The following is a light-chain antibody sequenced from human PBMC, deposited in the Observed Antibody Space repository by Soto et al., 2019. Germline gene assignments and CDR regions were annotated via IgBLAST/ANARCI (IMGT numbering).Light chain of an antibody. J-gene: IGKJ1*01. CDR3: QQYGRSPRT. Sequence: ETVLTQSPGTLSLSPGERATLSCRASQNVNSNYLAWYQQKPGQALRLLIYGASSRATGIPDRFSGSGSGTDFILTISRLEPDDFAVYYCQQYGRSPRTFGQGTKVEIK. V-gene: IGKV3-20*01. CDR2: GAS. CDR1: QNVNSNY.